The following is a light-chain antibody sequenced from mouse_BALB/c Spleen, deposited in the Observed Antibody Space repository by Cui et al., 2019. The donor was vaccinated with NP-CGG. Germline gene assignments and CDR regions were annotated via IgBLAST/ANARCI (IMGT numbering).Light chain of an antibody. CDR3: ARWYSNHWV. J-gene: IGLJ1*01. Sequence: QAVVTQESALTTSPGETVTLTCRSSTGAVTTSNYANWVQEKPDHLFTGLIGSTNNRAPGVPARFSGSLIGDKAALTITGAQTEDEAIYFCARWYSNHWVFGGGTKLTVL. V-gene: IGLV1*01. CDR1: TGAVTTSNY. CDR2: STN.